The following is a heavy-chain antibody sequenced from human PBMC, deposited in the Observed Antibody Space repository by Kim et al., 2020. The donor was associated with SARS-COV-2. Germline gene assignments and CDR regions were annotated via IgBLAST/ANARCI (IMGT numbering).Heavy chain of an antibody. V-gene: IGHV7-4-1*02. Sequence: ASVKVSCKASGYTFTSYAMNWVRQAPGQGLEWMGWINTNTGNPTYAQGFTGRFVFSLDTSVSTAYLQISSLKAEDTAVYYCARGGPYYYGSGSYYPDAFDIWGQGPMVTVSS. CDR3: ARGGPYYYGSGSYYPDAFDI. D-gene: IGHD3-10*01. CDR1: GYTFTSYA. J-gene: IGHJ3*02. CDR2: INTNTGNP.